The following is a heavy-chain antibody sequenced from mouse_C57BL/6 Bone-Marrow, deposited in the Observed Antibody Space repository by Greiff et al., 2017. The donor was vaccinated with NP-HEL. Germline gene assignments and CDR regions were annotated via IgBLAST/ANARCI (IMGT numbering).Heavy chain of an antibody. CDR3: ARQGCSDAMDY. Sequence: VQRVESGPGLVAPSQSLSITCTVSGFSLTSYGVHWVRQPPGKGLEWLVVIWSDGSTTYNSALIYRLSISTDNSKSQIFLKMNTLQADDTDMCYCARQGCSDAMDYWGQGTSVTVSS. J-gene: IGHJ4*01. CDR1: GFSLTSYG. CDR2: IWSDGST. V-gene: IGHV2-6-1*01.